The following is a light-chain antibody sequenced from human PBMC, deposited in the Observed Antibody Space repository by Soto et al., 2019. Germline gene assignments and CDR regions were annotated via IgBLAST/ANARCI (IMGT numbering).Light chain of an antibody. Sequence: DIQMTQSPSTRSASVGDRITITCRAIQSISRWLAWYQQKPGKVPKVLIYDASSLESGVPSRFSGSGSGKEFTLTIRSLQPDDFAAYYCQKYNSYSLTFGQGTKVDIK. CDR2: DAS. J-gene: IGKJ1*01. CDR3: QKYNSYSLT. V-gene: IGKV1-5*01. CDR1: QSISRW.